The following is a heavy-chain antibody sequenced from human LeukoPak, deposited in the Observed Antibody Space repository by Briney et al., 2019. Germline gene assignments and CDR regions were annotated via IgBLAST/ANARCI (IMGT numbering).Heavy chain of an antibody. CDR3: ATDPDGYNSIDY. Sequence: ASVKVSCKASGYILTGYYVHWVRQAPGQGLEWMGWIYTASGGTSYAQKFQGRITMTWDTSINTAYLELRRLRSDDTAVYYCATDPDGYNSIDYWGQGSLVTVSS. CDR1: GYILTGYY. D-gene: IGHD5-24*01. J-gene: IGHJ4*02. V-gene: IGHV1-2*02. CDR2: IYTASGGT.